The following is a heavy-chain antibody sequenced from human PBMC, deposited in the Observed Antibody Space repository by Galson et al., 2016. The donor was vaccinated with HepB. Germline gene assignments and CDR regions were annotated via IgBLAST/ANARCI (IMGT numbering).Heavy chain of an antibody. CDR1: DGSINGYF. Sequence: SETLSLTCTVSDGSINGYFWSWLRQPPGKGLEWIGYIYYTGSTNYNPSLTSRVTISLYTSKHQFSLKLSSVTAADTAVYYGARDVMLGYSSGWYRSPFDYWVQGTLVTVSS. CDR3: ARDVMLGYSSGWYRSPFDY. D-gene: IGHD6-19*01. J-gene: IGHJ4*02. CDR2: IYYTGST. V-gene: IGHV4-59*01.